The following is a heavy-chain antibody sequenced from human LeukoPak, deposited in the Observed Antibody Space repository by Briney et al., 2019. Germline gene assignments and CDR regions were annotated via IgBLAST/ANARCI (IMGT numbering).Heavy chain of an antibody. CDR3: AKSPGNDAFDI. Sequence: GGSLRLSCAASGFTVSNNYMSWVRQAPGKGLEWVSGISWNSGSIGYADSVKGRFTISRDNAKNSLYLQMNSLRAEDTALYYCAKSPGNDAFDIWGQGTMVTVSS. V-gene: IGHV3-9*01. D-gene: IGHD3-10*01. CDR1: GFTVSNNY. J-gene: IGHJ3*02. CDR2: ISWNSGSI.